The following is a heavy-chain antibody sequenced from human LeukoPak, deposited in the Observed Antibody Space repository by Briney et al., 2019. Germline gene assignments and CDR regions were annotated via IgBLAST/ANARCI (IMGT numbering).Heavy chain of an antibody. Sequence: GASVKVSCRASGYTFTGYYMHWVRQAPGQGLEWMGWISAYNGNTNYAQKLQGRVTMTTDTSTSTAYMELRSLRSDDTAVYYCARDVGYNPRVVAFDIWGQGTMVTVSS. V-gene: IGHV1-18*04. CDR3: ARDVGYNPRVVAFDI. D-gene: IGHD2-21*01. CDR2: ISAYNGNT. J-gene: IGHJ3*02. CDR1: GYTFTGYY.